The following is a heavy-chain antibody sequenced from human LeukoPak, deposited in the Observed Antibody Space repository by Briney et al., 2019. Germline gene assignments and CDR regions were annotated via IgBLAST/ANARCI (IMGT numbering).Heavy chain of an antibody. Sequence: GGSLRLSCAASGFTFSNYAMHWVRQAPGKGLEWVAVISYDGSNKYYADSVKGRFTISRDNSKNTLYLQMNSLRAEDTAVYYCARDLYDSSESASDIWGQGTMVTVSS. CDR2: ISYDGSNK. CDR1: GFTFSNYA. CDR3: ARDLYDSSESASDI. D-gene: IGHD3-22*01. V-gene: IGHV3-30-3*01. J-gene: IGHJ3*02.